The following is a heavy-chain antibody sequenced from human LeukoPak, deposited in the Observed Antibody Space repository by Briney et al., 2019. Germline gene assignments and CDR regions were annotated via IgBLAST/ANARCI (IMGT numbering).Heavy chain of an antibody. CDR3: ARDRDGTAYYPLDF. D-gene: IGHD3-22*01. CDR1: GFTFSSYA. V-gene: IGHV3-23*01. Sequence: GGSLRLSCAASGFTFSSYAMTWVRQAPGKGLEWASTIMSSGGTTYYADSVKGRFTISRDNSRNTLYLQMNSLRAEDTAVYYCARDRDGTAYYPLDFRGQGTLVTVSS. CDR2: IMSSGGTT. J-gene: IGHJ4*02.